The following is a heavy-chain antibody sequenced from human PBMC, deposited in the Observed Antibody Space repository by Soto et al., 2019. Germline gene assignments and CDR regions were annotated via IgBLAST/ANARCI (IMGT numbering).Heavy chain of an antibody. J-gene: IGHJ4*02. CDR1: GYTFPNHG. D-gene: IGHD2-21*01. V-gene: IGHV1-18*04. Sequence: GASVKVACNASGYTFPNHGISWVRQAPGQGLEWMGWVSGYNDKTKSAQKFQGRVTMTTDTSTSTAYMELRSLRSDDTAVYYCARDFYPVAYFFDYWGQGTLVTVSS. CDR3: ARDFYPVAYFFDY. CDR2: VSGYNDKT.